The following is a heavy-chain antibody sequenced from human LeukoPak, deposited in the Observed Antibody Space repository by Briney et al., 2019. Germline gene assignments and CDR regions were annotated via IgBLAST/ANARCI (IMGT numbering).Heavy chain of an antibody. Sequence: GGSLRLSCAASGFTFSSYAMSWVRQAPGKGLEWVSAISGSGGSTYYADSVKGRFTISRDNAKNSLYLQMNSLRAEDTAVFYCARGYCSRTSCEDFDYWGQGTLVTVSS. D-gene: IGHD2-2*01. CDR2: ISGSGGST. V-gene: IGHV3-23*01. CDR1: GFTFSSYA. J-gene: IGHJ4*02. CDR3: ARGYCSRTSCEDFDY.